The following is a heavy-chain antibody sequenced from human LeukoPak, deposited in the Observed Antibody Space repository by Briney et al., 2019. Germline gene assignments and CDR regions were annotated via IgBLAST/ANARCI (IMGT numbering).Heavy chain of an antibody. D-gene: IGHD3-10*01. CDR1: GGSISSGDYY. CDR3: ARALLWFGELSVTFDY. Sequence: SQTLSLTCTVSGGSISSGDYYWRWIRQPPGKGLEWIGYIYYSGSTYYNPSLKSRVTISVNTSKNQFSLKLSSVTAADTAVYYCARALLWFGELSVTFDYWGQGTLVTVSS. V-gene: IGHV4-30-4*01. CDR2: IYYSGST. J-gene: IGHJ4*02.